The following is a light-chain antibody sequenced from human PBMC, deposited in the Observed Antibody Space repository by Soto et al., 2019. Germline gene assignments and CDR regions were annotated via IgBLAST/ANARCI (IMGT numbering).Light chain of an antibody. CDR3: QQYYSYPRT. V-gene: IGKV1-8*01. Sequence: AIRMTQSPSSLSASVGDRVTITCRASQSISSYLAWYQQKPGKAPKLLIYAASTWQSGVPSRFSGSGSGTDFTLTISCLQSEDFATYYCQQYYSYPRTFGQGTKVDIK. CDR1: QSISSY. J-gene: IGKJ1*01. CDR2: AAS.